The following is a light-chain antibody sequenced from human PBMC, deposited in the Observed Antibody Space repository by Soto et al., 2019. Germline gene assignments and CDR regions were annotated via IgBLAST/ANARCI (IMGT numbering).Light chain of an antibody. CDR2: DVN. J-gene: IGLJ1*01. Sequence: QSVLTQPASVSGSPGQSITISCTGTSSDVGAYNYVSWYQQHPGKAPKLIIYDVNNRPSGVSNRFSGSKSGNTASLTISGLQAEDEADYYCSSFTRSSTRVVFGTGTKLTVL. V-gene: IGLV2-14*03. CDR1: SSDVGAYNY. CDR3: SSFTRSSTRVV.